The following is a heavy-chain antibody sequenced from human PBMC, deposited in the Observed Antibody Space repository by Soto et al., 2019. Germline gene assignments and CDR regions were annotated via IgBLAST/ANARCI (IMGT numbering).Heavy chain of an antibody. J-gene: IGHJ4*02. CDR1: GGTFSSYA. V-gene: IGHV1-69*01. CDR2: IIPSFGTA. Sequence: QVQLVQSGAEVKKPWSSVKVSCKASGGTFSSYAISWVRQTPGQGLEWMGGIIPSFGTANYAQKFQGRVTITADESTSTAYMELSSLRSEDTAVYYCARGEVGARYYFDYWGQGTLVTVSS. D-gene: IGHD1-26*01. CDR3: ARGEVGARYYFDY.